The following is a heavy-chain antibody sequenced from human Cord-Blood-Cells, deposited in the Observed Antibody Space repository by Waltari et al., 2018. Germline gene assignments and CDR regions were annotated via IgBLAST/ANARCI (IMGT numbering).Heavy chain of an antibody. CDR3: VTTLTGLRDAFDI. J-gene: IGHJ3*02. D-gene: IGHD7-27*01. Sequence: QVQLVQSGAEVTKPGASVKVSCQASGYTFTSYDINWVRQATGQGLEWMGWMNPNSGNTGYAQKFQGRVTMTRNTSISTAYMELSSLRSEDTAVYYCVTTLTGLRDAFDIWGQGTMVTVSS. V-gene: IGHV1-8*01. CDR1: GYTFTSYD. CDR2: MNPNSGNT.